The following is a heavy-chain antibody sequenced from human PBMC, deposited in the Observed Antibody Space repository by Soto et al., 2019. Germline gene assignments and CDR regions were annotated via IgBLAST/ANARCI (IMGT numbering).Heavy chain of an antibody. Sequence: SETLSLTCAVYGGSFSGYYWSWIRQPPGKGLEWIGYIYYSGSTNYNPSLKSRVTISVDTSKNQFSLKLSSVTAADTAVYYCARAAAGEIDYWGQGTLVTVSS. D-gene: IGHD6-13*01. CDR3: ARAAAGEIDY. CDR2: IYYSGST. CDR1: GGSFSGYY. V-gene: IGHV4-59*01. J-gene: IGHJ4*02.